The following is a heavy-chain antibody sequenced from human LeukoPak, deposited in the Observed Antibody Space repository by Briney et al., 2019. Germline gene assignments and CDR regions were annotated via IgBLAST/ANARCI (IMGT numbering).Heavy chain of an antibody. CDR3: ARDPLAVADLEYYFDY. J-gene: IGHJ4*02. V-gene: IGHV4-59*12. CDR1: GGSISSYY. CDR2: IYYSGST. D-gene: IGHD6-19*01. Sequence: PSETLSLTCTLSGGSISSYYWSWIRQPPGKGLEWIGYIYYSGSTNYNPSLKSRVTISVDTSKNQFSLKLSSVTAADTAVYYCARDPLAVADLEYYFDYWGQGTLVTVSS.